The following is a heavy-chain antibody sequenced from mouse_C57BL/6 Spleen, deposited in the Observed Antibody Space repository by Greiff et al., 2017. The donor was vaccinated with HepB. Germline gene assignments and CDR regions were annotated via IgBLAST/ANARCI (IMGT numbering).Heavy chain of an antibody. D-gene: IGHD3-2*02. J-gene: IGHJ2*01. CDR3: ARGEDSSGYYFDY. V-gene: IGHV5-16*01. CDR2: INYDGSST. CDR1: GFTFSDYY. Sequence: EVKVVESEGGLVQPGSSMKLSCTASGFTFSDYYMAWVRQVPEKGLEWVANINYDGSSTYYLDSLKSRFIISRDNAKNILYLQMSSLKSEDTATYYCARGEDSSGYYFDYWGQGTTLTVSS.